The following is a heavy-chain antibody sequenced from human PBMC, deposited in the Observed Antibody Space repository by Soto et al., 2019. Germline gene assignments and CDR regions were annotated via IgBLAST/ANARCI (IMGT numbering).Heavy chain of an antibody. CDR2: INHSGST. CDR1: GGSFSGYY. J-gene: IGHJ6*03. V-gene: IGHV4-34*01. CDR3: ARGLSPTGYYYYYYMDV. Sequence: SETLSLTCAVYGGSFSGYYWSWIRQPPGKGLEWIGEINHSGSTNYNPSLKSRVTISVDTSKNQFSLKLSSVTAADTAVYYCARGLSPTGYYYYYYMDVWGKGTTVTVSS. D-gene: IGHD3-10*01.